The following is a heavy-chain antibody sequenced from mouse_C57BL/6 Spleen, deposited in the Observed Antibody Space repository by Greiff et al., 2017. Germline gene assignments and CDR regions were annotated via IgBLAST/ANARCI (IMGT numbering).Heavy chain of an antibody. V-gene: IGHV1-59*01. CDR1: GYTFTSYW. CDR2: IDPSDSYT. J-gene: IGHJ3*01. D-gene: IGHD2-1*01. CDR3: ARRGNEGFAY. Sequence: QVQLQQPGAELVRPGTSVKLSCKASGYTFTSYWMHWVKQRPGQGLEWIGVIDPSDSYTNYNQKFKGKGTLTVDTSSSTAYMQLSSLTSEDSAVYYCARRGNEGFAYWGQGTLVTVSA.